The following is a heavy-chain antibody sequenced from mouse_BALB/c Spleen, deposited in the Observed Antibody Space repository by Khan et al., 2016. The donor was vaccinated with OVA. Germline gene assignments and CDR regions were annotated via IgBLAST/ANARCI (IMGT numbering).Heavy chain of an antibody. Sequence: QVQLKQSGPGLVAPSQSLSITCTVSGFSITSHGVSWVRQPPGKGLEWLRVIWGDGSTNYHSALISRLSISKDKSQSQVFFQLNSLQTDDTATYYSAKFSHGNFCYYVMDYWGQGTPVTVSS. CDR3: AKFSHGNFCYYVMDY. J-gene: IGHJ4*01. D-gene: IGHD2-1*01. CDR2: IWGDGST. CDR1: GFSITSHG. V-gene: IGHV2-3*01.